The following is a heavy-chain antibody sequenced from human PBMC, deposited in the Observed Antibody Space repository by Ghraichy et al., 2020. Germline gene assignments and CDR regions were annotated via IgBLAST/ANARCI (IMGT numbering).Heavy chain of an antibody. J-gene: IGHJ4*02. CDR1: GCTFTSYY. CDR2: INPSGGST. Sequence: ASVKVSCKASGCTFTSYYMHWVRQAPGQGLEWMGIINPSGGSTSYAQKFQGRVTMTRDTSTSTVYMELSSLRSEDTAVYYCARELPDCGGDCYSFDYWGQGTLVTVSS. CDR3: ARELPDCGGDCYSFDY. D-gene: IGHD2-21*02. V-gene: IGHV1-46*01.